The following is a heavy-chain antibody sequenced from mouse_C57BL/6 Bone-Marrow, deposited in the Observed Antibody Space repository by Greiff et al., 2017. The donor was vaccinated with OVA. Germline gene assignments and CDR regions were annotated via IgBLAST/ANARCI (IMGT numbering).Heavy chain of an antibody. CDR2: INPNNGGT. CDR1: GYTFTDYY. Sequence: VQLQQSGPELVKPGASVKISCKASGYTFTDYYMNWVKQSPGKSLEWIGDINPNNGGTSYNQKFKGKATLTVDKSSSTAYMELRSLTSEDSAVYYCARGFTLDYWGQGTTLTVSS. D-gene: IGHD1-1*01. J-gene: IGHJ2*01. CDR3: ARGFTLDY. V-gene: IGHV1-26*01.